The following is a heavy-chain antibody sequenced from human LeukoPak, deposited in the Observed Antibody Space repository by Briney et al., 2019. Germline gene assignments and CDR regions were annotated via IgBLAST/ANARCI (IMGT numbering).Heavy chain of an antibody. Sequence: SETLSLTCTVSGDSMTYDYWSWIRQTPGMGLEWIGYIYTSGSTNYNPSLKGRVTISVDTSKNQFSLRLRSVTAADTAMYYCARLLRPGGRKGDAFDIWGQGTLVTVSS. J-gene: IGHJ3*02. V-gene: IGHV4-4*09. D-gene: IGHD1-26*01. CDR2: IYTSGST. CDR3: ARLLRPGGRKGDAFDI. CDR1: GDSMTYDY.